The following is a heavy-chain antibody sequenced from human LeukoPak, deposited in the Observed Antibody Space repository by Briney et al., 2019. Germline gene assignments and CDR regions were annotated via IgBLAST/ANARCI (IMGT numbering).Heavy chain of an antibody. V-gene: IGHV3-74*01. CDR1: GFTFSSYW. J-gene: IGHJ4*02. CDR2: INSDGSST. Sequence: GGSLRLSCAASGFTFSSYWMDWVRQAPGKGLVWVSRINSDGSSTSYADSVKGRFTISRDNAKNTLYLQMNSLRAEDTAVYYCAREVVGFGELFNYWGQGTLVTVSS. D-gene: IGHD3-10*01. CDR3: AREVVGFGELFNY.